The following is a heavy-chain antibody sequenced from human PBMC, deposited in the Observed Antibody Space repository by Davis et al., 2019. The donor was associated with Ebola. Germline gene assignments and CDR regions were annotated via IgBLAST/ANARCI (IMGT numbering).Heavy chain of an antibody. Sequence: GESLKISCAASGFTFSSYSMNWVRQAPGKGLEWVSSISSISSYIYYADSVKGRFTISRDNAKNSLYLQMNSLRAEDTAVYYCARDKVGVIAAAAYYYYGMDVWGQGTTVTVSS. V-gene: IGHV3-21*01. CDR3: ARDKVGVIAAAAYYYYGMDV. CDR2: ISSISSYI. J-gene: IGHJ6*02. CDR1: GFTFSSYS. D-gene: IGHD6-13*01.